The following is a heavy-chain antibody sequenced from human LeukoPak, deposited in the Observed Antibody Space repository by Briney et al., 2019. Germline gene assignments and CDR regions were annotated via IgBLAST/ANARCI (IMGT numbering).Heavy chain of an antibody. CDR2: ISPSGGST. D-gene: IGHD3-22*01. V-gene: IGHV1-46*01. Sequence: ASVKVSCKASGYTFTSYYMHWVRQAPGQGLEWMGIISPSGGSTSYAQKFQGRVTMTRDMSTSTVYMELSSLRSEDTAVYYCARVLTRGLITWSPFDPWGQGTLVTVSS. CDR3: ARVLTRGLITWSPFDP. J-gene: IGHJ5*02. CDR1: GYTFTSYY.